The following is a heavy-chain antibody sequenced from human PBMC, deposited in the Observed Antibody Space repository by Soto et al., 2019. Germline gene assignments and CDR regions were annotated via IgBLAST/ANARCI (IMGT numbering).Heavy chain of an antibody. CDR2: IKQDGSEK. V-gene: IGHV3-7*01. CDR3: ARGSGAHTVTTQGHDY. J-gene: IGHJ4*02. D-gene: IGHD4-17*01. CDR1: GFTFSSYW. Sequence: GGSLRLSCAASGFTFSSYWMSWVRQAPGKGLEWVANIKQDGSEKYYVDSVKGRFTISRDNAKNSLYLQMNSLRAEDTAVYYCARGSGAHTVTTQGHDYWRQGTLVTAAS.